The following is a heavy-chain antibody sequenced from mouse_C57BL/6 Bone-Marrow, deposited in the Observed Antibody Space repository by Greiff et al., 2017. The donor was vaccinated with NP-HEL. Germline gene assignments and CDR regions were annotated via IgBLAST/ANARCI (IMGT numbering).Heavy chain of an antibody. D-gene: IGHD1-1*01. CDR3: ARWGYYYGSSFFAY. J-gene: IGHJ3*01. Sequence: VNLVESGAELMKPGASVKLSCKATGYTFTGYWIEWVKQRPGHGLEWIGEILPGSGSTNYNEKFKGKATFTADTSSNTAYMQLSSLTTEDSAIYYCARWGYYYGSSFFAYWGQGTLVTVSA. CDR1: GYTFTGYW. V-gene: IGHV1-9*01. CDR2: ILPGSGST.